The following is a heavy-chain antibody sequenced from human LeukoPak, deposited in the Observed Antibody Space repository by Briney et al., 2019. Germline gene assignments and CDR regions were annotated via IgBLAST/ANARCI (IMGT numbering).Heavy chain of an antibody. CDR1: GGYFSGYY. CDR3: ARSYSQPTLFDY. V-gene: IGHV4-34*01. Sequence: SETLSLTCAVYGGYFSGYYWSWIRQPPGKGLEWIGEINHSGSTNYNPSLKSRVTISVDTSKNQFSLRLNSVTAADTAVYFCARSYSQPTLFDYWGQGTLVTVSS. CDR2: INHSGST. D-gene: IGHD2-15*01. J-gene: IGHJ4*02.